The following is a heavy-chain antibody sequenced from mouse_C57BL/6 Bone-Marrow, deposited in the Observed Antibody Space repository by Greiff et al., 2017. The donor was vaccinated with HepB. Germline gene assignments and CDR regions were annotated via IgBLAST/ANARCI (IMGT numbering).Heavy chain of an antibody. CDR1: GYTFTSYW. CDR2: INPSNGDT. CDR3: ARSQRAWFAY. J-gene: IGHJ3*01. Sequence: QVQLQQPGTELVKPGASVKLSCKASGYTFTSYWMHWVKQRPGQGLEWIGNINPSNGDTNYNEKFKSKATLTVDKSSSTAYMQFSTLTSEDSAVYYSARSQRAWFAYWGPTTLVTASA. V-gene: IGHV1-53*01.